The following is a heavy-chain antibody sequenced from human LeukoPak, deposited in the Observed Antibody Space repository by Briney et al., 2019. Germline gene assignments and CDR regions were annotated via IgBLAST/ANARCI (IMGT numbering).Heavy chain of an antibody. CDR1: GYTFTNYG. D-gene: IGHD2-8*01. V-gene: IGHV1-18*01. J-gene: IGHJ4*02. Sequence: ASVKFSCKTSGYTFTNYGINWVRQAPGQGLEWMGWISAYNGDTSYAQKFQGRVTMTTDTSTSTAYMELRSLRSDDTAVYYCARDLRVRCTNGVCYSDYWGQGTLVTVSS. CDR2: ISAYNGDT. CDR3: ARDLRVRCTNGVCYSDY.